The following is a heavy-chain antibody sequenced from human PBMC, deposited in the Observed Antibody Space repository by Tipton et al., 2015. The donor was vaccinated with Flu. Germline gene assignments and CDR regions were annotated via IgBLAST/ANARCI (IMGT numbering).Heavy chain of an antibody. V-gene: IGHV5-51*03. CDR3: VRERNGYFEY. Sequence: QLVQSGAEVKKPGESVKISCEGSGYTFSSHWIAWVRQMPGKGLEWMGIIYPGDSKTKFSPSFQGQVTISADKSISTTYLQWSSLKASDTAMYYCVRERNGYFEYWGQGTLVTVSS. CDR2: IYPGDSKT. D-gene: IGHD5-24*01. J-gene: IGHJ4*02. CDR1: GYTFSSHW.